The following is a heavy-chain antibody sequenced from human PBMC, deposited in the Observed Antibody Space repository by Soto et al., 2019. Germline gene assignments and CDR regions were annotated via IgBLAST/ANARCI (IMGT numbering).Heavy chain of an antibody. Sequence: GGSLRLSCAASGFTFNSYCMSWVRQAPGKGLEWVANIKQDGSEKYYVDSVKGRFTISRDNAKNSLYLQMNSLRAEDPALYHCAREGDYSQYFDYWGQGTLVTVSS. D-gene: IGHD4-4*01. V-gene: IGHV3-7*01. CDR2: IKQDGSEK. CDR3: AREGDYSQYFDY. J-gene: IGHJ4*02. CDR1: GFTFNSYC.